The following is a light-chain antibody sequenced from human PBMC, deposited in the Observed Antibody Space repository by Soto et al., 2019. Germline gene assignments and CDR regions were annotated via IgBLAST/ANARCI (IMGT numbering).Light chain of an antibody. Sequence: EIVLTQSPGALSLSPGERATLSCRASQSVSSSYLAWYQQKPGQAPRLLIYGASSRATGIPNRFSGSGSGTDFTLTISRLEPEDFAVYYSQQYGSSPRKVGQVTKGDIK. CDR1: QSVSSSY. J-gene: IGKJ1*01. V-gene: IGKV3-20*01. CDR3: QQYGSSPRK. CDR2: GAS.